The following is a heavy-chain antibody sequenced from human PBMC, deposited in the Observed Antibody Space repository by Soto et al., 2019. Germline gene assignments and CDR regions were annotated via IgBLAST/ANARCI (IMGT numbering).Heavy chain of an antibody. J-gene: IGHJ4*02. Sequence: QVHLVQSGAEVKKPGASVKVSCKGSGYDFNTYGITGVRQAPGQGLEWMAWISAHNGNTDYAQKLQGRVTVTRDTSPSTAYMELRSLSSDDTAMYYCARGRYGDYWGQGALVTV. CDR2: ISAHNGNT. CDR3: ARGRYGDY. V-gene: IGHV1-18*01. CDR1: GYDFNTYG. D-gene: IGHD1-1*01.